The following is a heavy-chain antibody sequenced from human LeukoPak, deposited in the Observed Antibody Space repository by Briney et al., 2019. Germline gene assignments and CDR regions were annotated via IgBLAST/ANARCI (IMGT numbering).Heavy chain of an antibody. D-gene: IGHD6-19*01. V-gene: IGHV3-33*01. Sequence: PGGSLRLSCAASGFTFSSYGMHWVRQAPGKGLEWVAVIWYDGSNKYYADSVKGRFTISRDNSKNTLYLQMNSLRAEDTAVYYCAREGRIAVAEALGRCYFDYWGQGTLVTVSS. CDR3: AREGRIAVAEALGRCYFDY. J-gene: IGHJ4*02. CDR1: GFTFSSYG. CDR2: IWYDGSNK.